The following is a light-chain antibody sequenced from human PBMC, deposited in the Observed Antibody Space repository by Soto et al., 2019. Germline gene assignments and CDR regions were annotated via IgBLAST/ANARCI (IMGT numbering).Light chain of an antibody. CDR1: QSISSW. V-gene: IGKV1-5*01. CDR3: QQYNSDPWT. Sequence: DIQMTQSPPTLSASVGDSVTLTCRASQSISSWVAWYQQKPGKAPKLLIDEASSLESGVPSMFSGSGSGTEFTLTISSLQPDAFATYYCQQYNSDPWTFGPGTKVEIK. CDR2: EAS. J-gene: IGKJ1*01.